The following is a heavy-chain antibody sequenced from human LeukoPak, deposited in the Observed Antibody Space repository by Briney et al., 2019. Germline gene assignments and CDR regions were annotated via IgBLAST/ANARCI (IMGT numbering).Heavy chain of an antibody. CDR3: AKAPVTTCRGAFCYPFDY. J-gene: IGHJ4*02. D-gene: IGHD2-15*01. Sequence: GGSLRLSCAASGFTFSSYGMSWVRQAPGKGLEWVSSLSGSGGSTYYADSVKGRFTISRDSSKNTLFLQMNRLRPEDAAVYYCAKAPVTTCRGAFCYPFDYWGLGTLVTVSS. CDR2: LSGSGGST. CDR1: GFTFSSYG. V-gene: IGHV3-23*01.